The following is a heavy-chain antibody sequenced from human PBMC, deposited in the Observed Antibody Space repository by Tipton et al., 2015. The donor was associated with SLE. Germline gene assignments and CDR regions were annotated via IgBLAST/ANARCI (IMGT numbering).Heavy chain of an antibody. V-gene: IGHV3-11*05. Sequence: SLRLSCAASGFTFSDYYMSWIRQAPGKGLEWVSYISSSSSYTNYADSVKGRFTISRDNAKNSLYLQMNSLRAEDTAVYYCARDLTTVTSFRWYFDLWGRGTLVTVSS. D-gene: IGHD4-17*01. CDR3: ARDLTTVTSFRWYFDL. CDR2: ISSSSSYT. CDR1: GFTFSDYY. J-gene: IGHJ2*01.